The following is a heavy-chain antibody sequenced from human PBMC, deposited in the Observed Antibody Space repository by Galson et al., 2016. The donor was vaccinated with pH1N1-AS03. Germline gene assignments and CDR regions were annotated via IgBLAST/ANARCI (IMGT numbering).Heavy chain of an antibody. V-gene: IGHV4-31*01. J-gene: IGHJ4*02. CDR3: ARQDSGAYYLDS. CDR1: GGSISSGGYY. Sequence: LSLTCTVSGGSISSGGYYWNWIRQHPGKGLEWIGYIFHSGSTYYNPSLESLVSISVDTSKNQFSLKLKSVTAADTAVYYSARQDSGAYYLDSWGPGTLVTVSS. CDR2: IFHSGST. D-gene: IGHD1-26*01.